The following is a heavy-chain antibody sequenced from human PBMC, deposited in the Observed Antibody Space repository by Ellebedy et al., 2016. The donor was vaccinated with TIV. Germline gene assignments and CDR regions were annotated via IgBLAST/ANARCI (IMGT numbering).Heavy chain of an antibody. CDR3: AREGLIYDYVWGSYWGAFDI. D-gene: IGHD3-16*01. J-gene: IGHJ3*02. CDR1: GFTFSSYW. CDR2: IKQDGSEK. Sequence: PGGSLRLSCAASGFTFSSYWMSWVRQAPGKGLEWVANIKQDGSEKYYVDSVKGRFTISRDNAKNSLYLQMNSLRAEDTAVYYCAREGLIYDYVWGSYWGAFDIWGQGTMVTVSS. V-gene: IGHV3-7*01.